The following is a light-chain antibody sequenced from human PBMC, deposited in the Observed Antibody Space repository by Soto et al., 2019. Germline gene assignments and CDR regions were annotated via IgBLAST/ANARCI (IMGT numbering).Light chain of an antibody. J-gene: IGKJ4*01. CDR2: DAS. CDR3: QQYGSTRLT. Sequence: EIVLKQSPDTLSLSPGERATLSCRASQSVRSNYLAWYQQKPGQAPRFLIYDASSSATGIPDRFSGSGSGTDFTLTISRLEPEDFAVYYCQQYGSTRLTFGGGTKVDIK. V-gene: IGKV3-20*01. CDR1: QSVRSNY.